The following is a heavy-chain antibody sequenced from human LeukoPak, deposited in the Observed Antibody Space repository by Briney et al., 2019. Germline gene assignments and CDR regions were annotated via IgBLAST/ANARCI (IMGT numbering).Heavy chain of an antibody. J-gene: IGHJ4*02. D-gene: IGHD5-12*01. CDR3: ARDSGLSGYDLLDY. CDR2: IEHDGSER. CDR1: GFTFSTYW. Sequence: PGGSLRLSCVASGFTFSTYWMTWVRQAPGKGLEWVANIEHDGSERYYVDSVKGRFTISRDNAKNSVYLQMSSLRAEDTAVYYCARDSGLSGYDLLDYWGQGTLVTVSS. V-gene: IGHV3-7*01.